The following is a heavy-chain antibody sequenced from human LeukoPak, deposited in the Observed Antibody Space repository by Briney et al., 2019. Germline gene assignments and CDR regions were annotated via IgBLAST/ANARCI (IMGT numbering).Heavy chain of an antibody. V-gene: IGHV1-18*01. CDR2: ISAYNGNT. CDR1: GYTFTSYG. Sequence: GASVKVSCKSSGYTFTSYGISWVRQAPVQGLEWMGWISAYNGNTNYAQKLQGRVTMTTDTSTSTAYMELRSLRSDDTAVYYCARERRDGYKVYFDYWGQGTLVTVSS. CDR3: ARERRDGYKVYFDY. D-gene: IGHD5-24*01. J-gene: IGHJ4*02.